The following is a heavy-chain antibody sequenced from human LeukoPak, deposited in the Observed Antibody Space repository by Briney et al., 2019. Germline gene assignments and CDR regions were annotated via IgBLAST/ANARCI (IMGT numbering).Heavy chain of an antibody. CDR3: ATQFYASANYYNPIHY. V-gene: IGHV3-30*02. J-gene: IGHJ4*01. D-gene: IGHD2/OR15-2a*01. Sequence: GGSLRLSCAASGFTFSRYGMHWVRQAPGKGLQWVAFIRYDESDKKYEASVKGRFTISRDNSKGTVSLQMYSLRVEDTAVYYCATQFYASANYYNPIHYWGHGTLVTISS. CDR1: GFTFSRYG. CDR2: IRYDESDK.